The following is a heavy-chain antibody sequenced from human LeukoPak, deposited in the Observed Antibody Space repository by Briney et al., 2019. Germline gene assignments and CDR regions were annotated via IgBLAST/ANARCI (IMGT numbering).Heavy chain of an antibody. CDR3: ATGGQIREANY. V-gene: IGHV3-11*01. J-gene: IGHJ4*02. Sequence: PGGSLRLSCAASGFSFSAYYMAWVRQAPGKGLEWLSYISGSGHDINYADSVKGRFTISRDNAKNSLYLQMNSLRAEDTAVYYCATGGQIREANYWGQGTLVTVSS. CDR1: GFSFSAYY. CDR2: ISGSGHDI. D-gene: IGHD1-26*01.